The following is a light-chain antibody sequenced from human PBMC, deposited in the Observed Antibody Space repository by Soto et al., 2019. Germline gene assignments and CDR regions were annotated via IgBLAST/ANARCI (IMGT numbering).Light chain of an antibody. V-gene: IGKV1-5*03. Sequence: DIQMTQSPSTLSASVGDRVTITCRASQSISSWLAWYQQKPGKAPKLLIYKASSLESGVASRFSGSGSRTEFTLTISSLQPDDFATYYCQQYNSYMYTFGQGTKLEIK. J-gene: IGKJ2*01. CDR2: KAS. CDR1: QSISSW. CDR3: QQYNSYMYT.